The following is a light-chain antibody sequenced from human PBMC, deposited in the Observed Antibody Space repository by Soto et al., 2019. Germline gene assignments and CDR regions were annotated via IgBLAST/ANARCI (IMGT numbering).Light chain of an antibody. J-gene: IGKJ2*01. Sequence: EIVMTQSPATLSASPGERATLSCRASQSVRHNLAWYQQKPGQAPRLLIYGASTRATDIPARFSGSGSGTEFTLTISSLQSEDFAVYYCQQSNNWPYTFGQGTKVDIK. CDR1: QSVRHN. V-gene: IGKV3-15*01. CDR3: QQSNNWPYT. CDR2: GAS.